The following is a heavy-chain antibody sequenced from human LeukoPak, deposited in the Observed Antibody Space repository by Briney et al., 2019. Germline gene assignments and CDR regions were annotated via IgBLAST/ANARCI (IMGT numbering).Heavy chain of an antibody. V-gene: IGHV4-31*03. CDR3: ARLDILTAANFDP. D-gene: IGHD3-9*01. CDR2: INYSGGT. Sequence: SQTLSQICNFSGISISRGIYYWSWIRQHPRTGLQWNRYINYSGGTQYNPSLKSRVTISVDKSKNQFSLRLSSVTAADTAVYYCARLDILTAANFDPWGQGTLVTVSS. J-gene: IGHJ5*02. CDR1: GISISRGIYY.